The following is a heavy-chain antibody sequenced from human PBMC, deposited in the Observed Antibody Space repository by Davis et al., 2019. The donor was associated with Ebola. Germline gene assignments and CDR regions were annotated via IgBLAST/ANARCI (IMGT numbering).Heavy chain of an antibody. V-gene: IGHV3-49*03. CDR2: IRSKAYGGTT. Sequence: GESLKISCTASGFAFGDYAMSWFRQAPGKGLEWVGFIRSKAYGGTTEYAASVKGRFTISRHDSKSIAYLQMNSLKTEDTAVYYCTRGRGVRGVMTYYFDYWGQGTLVTVSS. CDR3: TRGRGVRGVMTYYFDY. J-gene: IGHJ4*02. CDR1: GFAFGDYA. D-gene: IGHD3-10*01.